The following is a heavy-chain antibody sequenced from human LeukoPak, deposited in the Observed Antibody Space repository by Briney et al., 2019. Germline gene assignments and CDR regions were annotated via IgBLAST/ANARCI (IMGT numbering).Heavy chain of an antibody. V-gene: IGHV3-30*02. J-gene: IGHJ5*02. Sequence: SGGSLRLSCAASGFTFITFGMHWVRQAPGKGLEWVAFIRYDASNKFYADSVKGRFTISRDNSKNTLYLQMNSLRVEDTALYYCAKDLLGVQTVAVSWGQGTLVTVSS. CDR1: GFTFITFG. D-gene: IGHD6-19*01. CDR2: IRYDASNK. CDR3: AKDLLGVQTVAVS.